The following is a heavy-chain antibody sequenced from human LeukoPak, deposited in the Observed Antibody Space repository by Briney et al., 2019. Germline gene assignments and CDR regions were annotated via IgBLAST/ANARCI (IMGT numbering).Heavy chain of an antibody. CDR2: IYWDDDK. CDR1: YCSFSTHGVG. J-gene: IGHJ4*02. Sequence: SGPTLFKPPPAPTVSFIFAYCSFSTHGVGVGWIRQPPGKALKWLALIYWDDDKRYSPSVESRLTITKNTTKNYFVLTMSVIAPVDTATYCARRRRYGSLGAHYTNFNYWGQGTLVTVSS. V-gene: IGHV2-5*02. CDR3: RRRRYGSLGAHYTNFNY. D-gene: IGHD3-3*01.